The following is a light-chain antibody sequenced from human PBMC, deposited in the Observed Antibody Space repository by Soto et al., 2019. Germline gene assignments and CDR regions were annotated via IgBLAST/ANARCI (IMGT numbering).Light chain of an antibody. V-gene: IGKV1-5*03. CDR2: KAS. CDR1: QSISSC. Sequence: DIQMTQSPSTLSASVGDRVTITCRASQSISSCLAWYQQKPGKAPKFLIHKASSLESGVPSRFSGSGSGTEFTLTISSLQPDDFATYFCQQYHTYPWTFGQGTKVEIK. J-gene: IGKJ1*01. CDR3: QQYHTYPWT.